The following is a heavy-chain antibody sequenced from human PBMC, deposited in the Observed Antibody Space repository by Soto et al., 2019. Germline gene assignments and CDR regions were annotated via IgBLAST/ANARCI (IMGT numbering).Heavy chain of an antibody. CDR2: INPSGGST. Sequence: QVQLVQSGAEVKKPGASVKVSCKASGYTFTSCYMHWVRQAPGQGLEWMGIINPSGGSTSYAQKFQGRVTMTRDTSTSTVYMELSSLRSEDTAVYYCARDAHIVVVTAIRALGYWGQGTLVTVSS. D-gene: IGHD2-21*02. CDR1: GYTFTSCY. J-gene: IGHJ4*02. V-gene: IGHV1-46*01. CDR3: ARDAHIVVVTAIRALGY.